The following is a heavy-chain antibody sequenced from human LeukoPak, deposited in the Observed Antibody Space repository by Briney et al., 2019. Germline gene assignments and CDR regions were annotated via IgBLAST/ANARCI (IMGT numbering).Heavy chain of an antibody. Sequence: SETLSLTCAVYGGSFSGYYWSWIRQPPGKGLEWIGEINHSGSTNYNPSLKSRVTISVDTSKNQFSLKLSSVTAADTAVYYCARSGVWGSYRPLDYWGQGTLVTVSS. D-gene: IGHD3-16*02. V-gene: IGHV4-34*01. J-gene: IGHJ4*02. CDR1: GGSFSGYY. CDR2: INHSGST. CDR3: ARSGVWGSYRPLDY.